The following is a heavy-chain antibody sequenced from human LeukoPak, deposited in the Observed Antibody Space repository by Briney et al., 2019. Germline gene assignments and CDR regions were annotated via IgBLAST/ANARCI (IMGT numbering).Heavy chain of an antibody. V-gene: IGHV3-53*01. D-gene: IGHD4-17*01. CDR1: GFSVSSNY. CDR2: IDSGGST. CDR3: ARDYGDLPARVPYFDY. J-gene: IGHJ4*02. Sequence: GGSLRLSCAASGFSVSSNYMSWVRQAPGKGLEWVSVIDSGGSTYYADSVKGRFTISRDNAKNSLYLQMKSLRDEDTAIYYCARDYGDLPARVPYFDYWGQGTLVTVSS.